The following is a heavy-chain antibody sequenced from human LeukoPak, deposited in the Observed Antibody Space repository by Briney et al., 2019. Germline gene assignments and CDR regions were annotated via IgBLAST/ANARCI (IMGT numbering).Heavy chain of an antibody. Sequence: PGGSLRLSCAASGFTFSSYAMSWVRQAPGKGLEWVSAITGNADTTYHADSVEGRFTISRDNSKNTLYLQMNSLRAEDTAVYYCAKEGYFDSSGYYHRRCDYWGQGTLVTVS. V-gene: IGHV3-23*01. CDR1: GFTFSSYA. CDR3: AKEGYFDSSGYYHRRCDY. D-gene: IGHD3-22*01. CDR2: ITGNADTT. J-gene: IGHJ4*02.